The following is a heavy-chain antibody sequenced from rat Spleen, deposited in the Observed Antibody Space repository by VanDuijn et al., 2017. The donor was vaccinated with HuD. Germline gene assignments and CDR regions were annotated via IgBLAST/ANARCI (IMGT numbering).Heavy chain of an antibody. V-gene: IGHV5-17*01. J-gene: IGHJ2*01. CDR3: ARQRYGGPFDY. CDR1: GFTFSDYA. Sequence: EVQLVESDGGLVQPGRSLKFSCAASGFTFSDYAMAWVRQAPKKGLEWVATIIYDGSSTYYRNSVKGRFTISRDNAKSTLYLQMDSLRSEDTATYYCARQRYGGPFDYWGQGVMVTVSS. D-gene: IGHD1-11*01. CDR2: IIYDGSST.